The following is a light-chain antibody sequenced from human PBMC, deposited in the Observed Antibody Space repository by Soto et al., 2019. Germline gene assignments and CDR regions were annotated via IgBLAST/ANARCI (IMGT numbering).Light chain of an antibody. V-gene: IGLV2-14*03. CDR1: SSDIGSYNY. Sequence: QSALTQPASVSGSPGQSITISCTGTSSDIGSYNYVSWYQQHPGQAPKLMIYDVTNRPSGVSNRFSGSKSGNTASLTISGLQAEDDADYYCSSPSSSSFYVFGTGTKLTVL. CDR2: DVT. CDR3: SSPSSSSFYV. J-gene: IGLJ1*01.